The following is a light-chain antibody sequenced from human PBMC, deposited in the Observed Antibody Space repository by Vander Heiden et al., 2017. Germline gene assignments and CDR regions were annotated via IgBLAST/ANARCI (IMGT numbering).Light chain of an antibody. V-gene: IGLV1-47*02. Sequence: QSLLTQPPSASGTPGQRVTISCYGSSSNIGSNYVYWYQQLPGTAPKLLIYSNNQRPSGVPDRFSGSKSGTSASLAISGLRSEDESDYYCATWDDSLSGGVFGGGTKLTVL. CDR3: ATWDDSLSGGV. CDR1: SSNIGSNY. CDR2: SNN. J-gene: IGLJ3*02.